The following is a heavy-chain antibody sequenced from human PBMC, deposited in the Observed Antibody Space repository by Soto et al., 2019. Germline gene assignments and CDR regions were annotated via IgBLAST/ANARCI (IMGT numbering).Heavy chain of an antibody. V-gene: IGHV3-21*01. Sequence: PGGSLRLSCAASGFTFSSYSMNWVRQAPGKGLEWVSSISSSSSYIYYADSVKGRFTISRDNAKNSLYLQMNSLRAEDTAVYYCXRDPSGSYYDYYYGMDVWGQGTTVTVSS. J-gene: IGHJ6*02. CDR3: XRDPSGSYYDYYYGMDV. CDR2: ISSSSSYI. CDR1: GFTFSSYS. D-gene: IGHD1-26*01.